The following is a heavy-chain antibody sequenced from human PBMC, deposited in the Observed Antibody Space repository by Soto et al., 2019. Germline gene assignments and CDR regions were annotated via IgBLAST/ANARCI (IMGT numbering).Heavy chain of an antibody. Sequence: ASVKVSCKASGYTFTGYYMHWVRQAPGQGLEWMGWINPNSGGTNYAQKFQGRVTMTRDTSVSTAYMDLSKLRSDDTAVYYCATLPAQARHISFDYCGQGSLVTVSS. D-gene: IGHD2-2*01. J-gene: IGHJ4*02. CDR2: INPNSGGT. V-gene: IGHV1-2*02. CDR1: GYTFTGYY. CDR3: ATLPAQARHISFDY.